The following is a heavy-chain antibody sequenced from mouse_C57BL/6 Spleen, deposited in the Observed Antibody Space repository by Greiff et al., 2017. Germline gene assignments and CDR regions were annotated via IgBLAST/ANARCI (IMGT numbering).Heavy chain of an antibody. CDR2: ISYSGST. J-gene: IGHJ2*01. V-gene: IGHV3-1*01. Sequence: EVQLVESGPGMVKPSQSLSLTCTVTGYSMTSGYDWHWIRHFPGNKLEWMGYISYSGSTNYNPSLKSRISITHDTSKNHFFLKLNSVTTEDTATYYCARGGGYGNFFDYWGQGTTLTVSS. CDR3: ARGGGYGNFFDY. CDR1: GYSMTSGYD. D-gene: IGHD2-10*02.